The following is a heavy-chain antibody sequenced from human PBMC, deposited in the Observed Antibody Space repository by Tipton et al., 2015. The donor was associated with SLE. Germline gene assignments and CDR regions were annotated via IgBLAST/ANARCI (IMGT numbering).Heavy chain of an antibody. D-gene: IGHD2-21*01. CDR1: GYSFTSYY. J-gene: IGHJ4*02. CDR3: ARGLGGDHIDY. Sequence: QLVQSGAEVKKPGESLKISCKGSGYSFTSYYMHWVRQAPGQGLEWMGIINPSGGSTSYAQKFQGRVTMTRDTSTSTVYMELSSLRSEDTAVYYCARGLGGDHIDYWGQGTLVTVSS. CDR2: INPSGGST. V-gene: IGHV1-46*01.